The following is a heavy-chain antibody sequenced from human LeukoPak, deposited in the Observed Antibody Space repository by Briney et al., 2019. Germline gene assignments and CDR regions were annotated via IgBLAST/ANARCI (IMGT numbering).Heavy chain of an antibody. CDR3: ARVFARGGEITGSYYYY. CDR1: GGTFSTYA. J-gene: IGHJ4*02. V-gene: IGHV1-69*05. Sequence: SVKVSCKASGGTFSTYAVNWVRQAPGQGLEWMGGIIPLFGTANYAQKFRGRVTITTDESTSTAYMELSSLRSEDTAIYYCARVFARGGEITGSYYYYWGQGALVTVSS. D-gene: IGHD3-10*01. CDR2: IIPLFGTA.